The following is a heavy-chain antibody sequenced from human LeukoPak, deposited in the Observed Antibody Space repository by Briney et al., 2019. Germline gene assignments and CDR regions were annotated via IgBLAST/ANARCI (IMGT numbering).Heavy chain of an antibody. CDR3: ARADSSGYFRAFDY. CDR1: GGTFSSYA. D-gene: IGHD3-22*01. CDR2: IIPIFGTA. Sequence: SVKVSCKASGGTFSSYAISWVRQAPGQGLEWMGGIIPIFGTANYAQKFQGRVTITADESTSTAYMELSSLRSEDTAVHYCARADSSGYFRAFDYWGQGTLVTVSS. V-gene: IGHV1-69*01. J-gene: IGHJ4*02.